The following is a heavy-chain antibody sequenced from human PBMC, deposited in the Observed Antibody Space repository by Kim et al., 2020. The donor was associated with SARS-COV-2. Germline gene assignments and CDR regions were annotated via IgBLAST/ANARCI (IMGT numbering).Heavy chain of an antibody. D-gene: IGHD3-16*01. CDR2: IYYRGST. J-gene: IGHJ4*01. CDR1: GGSISSYY. V-gene: IGHV4-59*13. Sequence: SETLSLTCTVSGGSISSYYWSWIRQPPGKGLEWIGYIYYRGSTNYNPSLKSRVTISVDTSNNQCSRKLSSVTAADTAVYYCASVIGGLDYWGPGALGTVSS. CDR3: ASVIGGLDY.